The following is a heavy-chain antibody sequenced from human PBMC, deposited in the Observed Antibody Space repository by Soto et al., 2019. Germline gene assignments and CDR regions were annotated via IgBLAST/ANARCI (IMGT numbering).Heavy chain of an antibody. CDR3: AKTAFTTAWSPFDY. CDR2: VRGDGTST. J-gene: IGHJ4*02. V-gene: IGHV3-23*01. CDR1: GFIFSSYA. D-gene: IGHD2-2*01. Sequence: GGSLRLSCAASGFIFSSYAMSWVRQAPGKGLEWVSVVRGDGTSTYYADSVKGRFTISRDNSKNTLYLQMNNLRVEDTAVYFCAKTAFTTAWSPFDYWGQGTLVTVSS.